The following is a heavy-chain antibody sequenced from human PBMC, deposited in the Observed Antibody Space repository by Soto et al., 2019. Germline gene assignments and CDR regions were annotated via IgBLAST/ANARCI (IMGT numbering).Heavy chain of an antibody. V-gene: IGHV4-30-4*01. J-gene: IGHJ4*02. CDR2: IYYSGST. Sequence: QVQLQESGPGLVKPSQTLSLTCTVSGGSISSGDYYWSWIRQPPGKGLEWIGYIYYSGSTYYYPSLKSRVTISVDTSRNQFSLKRSSVTAADTAVYYCARDGGYCTTGVCYDYWGQGTLVTVSS. CDR1: GGSISSGDYY. CDR3: ARDGGYCTTGVCYDY. D-gene: IGHD2-8*01.